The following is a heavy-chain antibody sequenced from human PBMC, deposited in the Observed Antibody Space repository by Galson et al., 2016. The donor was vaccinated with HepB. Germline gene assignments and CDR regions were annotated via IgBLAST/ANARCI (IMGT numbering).Heavy chain of an antibody. Sequence: TLSLTCSVSGGSISRDGNFWNWIRQVPGKGLEWLSFISYSGTAYYNPSLQSRLSVSLDNAKNDLSLRLVSVTAADTAVYFCARAVPGALDYAFASWGPAPLVAVSA. CDR2: ISYSGTA. V-gene: IGHV4-31*03. CDR1: GGSISRDGNF. D-gene: IGHD3-16*01. CDR3: ARAVPGALDYAFAS. J-gene: IGHJ4*02.